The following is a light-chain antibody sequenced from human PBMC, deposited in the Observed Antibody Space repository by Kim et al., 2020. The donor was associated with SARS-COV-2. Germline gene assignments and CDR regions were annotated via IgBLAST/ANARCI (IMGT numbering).Light chain of an antibody. CDR3: HQYNDWPPGDT. J-gene: IGKJ2*01. Sequence: SPGHRATLSCRASQSVSNNLAWYHHKPGQPPRLLIYGASTRATGVPARFSGTGSGTDFTLTVSSLQSEDFAVYYCHQYNDWPPGDTFGQGTKLEIK. V-gene: IGKV3-15*01. CDR2: GAS. CDR1: QSVSNN.